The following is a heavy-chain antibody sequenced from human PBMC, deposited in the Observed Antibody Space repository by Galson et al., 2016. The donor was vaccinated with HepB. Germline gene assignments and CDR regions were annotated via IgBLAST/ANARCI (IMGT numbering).Heavy chain of an antibody. D-gene: IGHD6-19*01. J-gene: IGHJ4*02. CDR3: ARLGDDRSGWHSFDY. Sequence: SLRLSCAASGFTFSNYEMNWVRQAPGKGLEWISYISSRGTTMYYADSVKGRFTISRDNAKNSLYLQMNSLRAEDTAVYYCARLGDDRSGWHSFDYWGQGPLVTVSS. V-gene: IGHV3-48*03. CDR1: GFTFSNYE. CDR2: ISSRGTTM.